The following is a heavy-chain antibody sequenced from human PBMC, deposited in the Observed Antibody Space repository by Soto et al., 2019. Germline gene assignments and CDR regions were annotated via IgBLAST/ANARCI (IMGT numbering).Heavy chain of an antibody. CDR3: ARGLFGLVILDAFDI. Sequence: SVKVSCKASGGTFSSYTISWVRQAPGQGLEWMGRIIPILGIANYAQKFQGRVTMTADKSTSTAYMELSSLRSDDTAVYYCARGLFGLVILDAFDIWGQGTMVTVSS. CDR2: IIPILGIA. CDR1: GGTFSSYT. J-gene: IGHJ3*02. V-gene: IGHV1-69*02. D-gene: IGHD3-3*01.